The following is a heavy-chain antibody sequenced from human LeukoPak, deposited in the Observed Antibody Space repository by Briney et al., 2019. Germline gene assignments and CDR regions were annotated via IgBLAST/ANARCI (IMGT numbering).Heavy chain of an antibody. CDR3: AKDRYSSSWYLDY. D-gene: IGHD6-13*01. V-gene: IGHV3-23*01. Sequence: RGSLRLSCAASGFTFSSYAMSWVRPAPGKGLGWVSAISGSGGSTYYADSVKGPFTISRDNSKNTLYLQMNSLRAEDTAVYYCAKDRYSSSWYLDYWGQGTLVTVSS. J-gene: IGHJ4*02. CDR1: GFTFSSYA. CDR2: ISGSGGST.